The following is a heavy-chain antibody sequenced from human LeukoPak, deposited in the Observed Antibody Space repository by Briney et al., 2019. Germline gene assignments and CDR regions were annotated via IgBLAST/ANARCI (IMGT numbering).Heavy chain of an antibody. CDR2: FDPEDGET. Sequence: ASVKVSCKVSGYTLTELSMHWVRQAPGKGLEWMGGFDPEDGETIYAQKFQGRVTMTEDTSTDTAYMELSGLRSEDTAVYYCATNRRIRFLEWLLSLDYWGQGTLVTVSS. CDR1: GYTLTELS. D-gene: IGHD3-3*01. V-gene: IGHV1-24*01. CDR3: ATNRRIRFLEWLLSLDY. J-gene: IGHJ4*02.